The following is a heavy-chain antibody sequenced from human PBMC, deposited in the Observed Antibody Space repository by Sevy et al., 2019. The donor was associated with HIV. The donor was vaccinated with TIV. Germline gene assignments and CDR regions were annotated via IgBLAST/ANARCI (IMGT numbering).Heavy chain of an antibody. CDR3: ATTKDYYDSSGSPFDY. Sequence: ASVKVSCKVSGYTLTQLSMHWVRQAPGKGLEWMGSFDPEDGETLYAQNFQGRVTMTEDTSTDTAYMALSSLRSEDTTIYYCATTKDYYDSSGSPFDYWGQGTLVTVSS. J-gene: IGHJ4*02. V-gene: IGHV1-24*01. D-gene: IGHD3-22*01. CDR2: FDPEDGET. CDR1: GYTLTQLS.